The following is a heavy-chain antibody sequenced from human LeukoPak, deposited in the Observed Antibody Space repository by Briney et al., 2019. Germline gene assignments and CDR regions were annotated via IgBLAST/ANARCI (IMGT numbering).Heavy chain of an antibody. CDR1: GGSISSSSYY. D-gene: IGHD2-15*01. V-gene: IGHV4-39*07. Sequence: SETLSLTCTVSGGSISSSSYYWGWIRQPPGTGLEWVGEINHSGSTNYNPSLKSRVTISVDTSKNQFSLKLSSVTAADTAVYYCARDRSRWPPGYWGQGTLVTVSS. CDR2: INHSGST. J-gene: IGHJ4*02. CDR3: ARDRSRWPPGY.